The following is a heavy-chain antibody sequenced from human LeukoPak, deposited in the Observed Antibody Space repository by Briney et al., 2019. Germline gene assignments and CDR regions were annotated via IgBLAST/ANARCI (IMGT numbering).Heavy chain of an antibody. CDR3: ARNLGGSSWVFDY. CDR2: IYYSGST. CDR1: GGSISSYY. D-gene: IGHD6-13*01. J-gene: IGHJ4*02. V-gene: IGHV4-59*01. Sequence: SEPLSLTCTVSGGSISSYYWSWIRQPPGKGLEWIGYIYYSGSTNYNPSLKSRVTISLDTSKNLFSLKLSSVTAADTAVYYCARNLGGSSWVFDYWGQGTLVTVSS.